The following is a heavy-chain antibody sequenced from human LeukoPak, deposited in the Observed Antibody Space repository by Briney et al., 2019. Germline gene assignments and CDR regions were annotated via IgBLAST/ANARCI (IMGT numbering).Heavy chain of an antibody. J-gene: IGHJ4*02. D-gene: IGHD4-17*01. CDR1: GGSFTGYY. Sequence: SETLSLTCAVYGGSFTGYYWTWIRQPPGRGLEWIGEIIHSGSTLYNPSLKNRVTMSVDTSKNQFSLKLTSVTAADTAIYYCASTQMRTVTTLFPSSGAPIDYWGQGSLVTVSS. V-gene: IGHV4-34*12. CDR2: IIHSGST. CDR3: ASTQMRTVTTLFPSSGAPIDY.